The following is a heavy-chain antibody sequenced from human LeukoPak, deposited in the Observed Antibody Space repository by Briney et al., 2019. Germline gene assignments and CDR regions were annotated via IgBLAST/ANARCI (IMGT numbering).Heavy chain of an antibody. CDR3: ARGVSGWLRGAAFEI. V-gene: IGHV4-59*01. J-gene: IGHJ3*02. D-gene: IGHD6-19*01. CDR2: IYYSGST. Sequence: PSETLSLTCTVSGGSISSYYWSWIRQPPGKGLEWIGYIYYSGSTNYNPSLKSRVTISVDTSKNQFSLKLSSVTAADTAVYYCARGVSGWLRGAAFEIWGQGTMVTVSS. CDR1: GGSISSYY.